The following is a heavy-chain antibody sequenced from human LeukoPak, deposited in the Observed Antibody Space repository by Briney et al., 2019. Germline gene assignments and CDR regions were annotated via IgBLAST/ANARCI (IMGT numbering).Heavy chain of an antibody. Sequence: PSETLSLTCTVSGGSISSYYWSWIRQPPGKGLEWIGYIYYSGSTNYNPSLKSRVTISVDTSKNQFSLKLSSVTAADTAVYYCARGGSSSWGYYYYYYMDVWGKGTTVTISS. J-gene: IGHJ6*03. V-gene: IGHV4-59*01. CDR3: ARGGSSSWGYYYYYYMDV. CDR1: GGSISSYY. D-gene: IGHD6-13*01. CDR2: IYYSGST.